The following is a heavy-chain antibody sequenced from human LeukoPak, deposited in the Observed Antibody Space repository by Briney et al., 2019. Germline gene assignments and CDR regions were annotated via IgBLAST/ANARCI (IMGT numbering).Heavy chain of an antibody. CDR1: GYRFTRYW. V-gene: IGHV5-51*01. J-gene: IGHJ4*02. D-gene: IGHD6-13*01. CDR3: ARRLVSSSWYYDY. CDR2: IYPDDSDT. Sequence: GESLKISCKGSGYRFTRYWIGWVRQMPGKGLEWMGIIYPDDSDTRYSPSFQGQVTISADKSISTAYLQWTSLKASDTAMYYCARRLVSSSWYYDYWGQGTLVTVSS.